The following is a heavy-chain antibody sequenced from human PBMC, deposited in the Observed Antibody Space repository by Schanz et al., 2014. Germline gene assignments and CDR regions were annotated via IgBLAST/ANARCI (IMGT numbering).Heavy chain of an antibody. Sequence: QVQLVQSGAEVKKPGASVRVSCKVSGYAFTTYGISWVRQAPGQGPEFMGWISTFRNEDTNSAHRFQGRLTMTTDTSTSTAYMELRSLRSDDTAVYYCARGFDFWDRWGQGTLVIVSS. CDR3: ARGFDFWDR. V-gene: IGHV1-18*01. D-gene: IGHD3-3*01. CDR2: ISTFRNEDT. J-gene: IGHJ4*02. CDR1: GYAFTTYG.